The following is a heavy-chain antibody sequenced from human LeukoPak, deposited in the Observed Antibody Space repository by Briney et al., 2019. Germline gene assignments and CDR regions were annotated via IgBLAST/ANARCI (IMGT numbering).Heavy chain of an antibody. Sequence: ASVKVSCKASGYTFTGYYMHWVRQAPGQGLEWMGWINPNSGGTNYAQKFQGWVTMTRDTSISTAYMELSRLRSDDTAVYYCARAGDYYDSSGYYFGYWCQGTLVTVSS. CDR3: ARAGDYYDSSGYYFGY. D-gene: IGHD3-22*01. V-gene: IGHV1-2*04. CDR2: INPNSGGT. J-gene: IGHJ4*02. CDR1: GYTFTGYY.